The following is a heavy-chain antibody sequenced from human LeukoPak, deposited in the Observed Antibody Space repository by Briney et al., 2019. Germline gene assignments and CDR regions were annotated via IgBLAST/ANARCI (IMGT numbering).Heavy chain of an antibody. V-gene: IGHV3-48*01. J-gene: IGHJ3*02. D-gene: IGHD3-22*01. Sequence: GGSLRLSCAASGFTFSSYSMNWVRQAPGKGLEWVSYISSSSSTIYYADSVKGRFTISRDNAKNSLYLQMNSLRAEDTAVYYCARDRSYYDSSGLLGRSHAFDIWGQGTMVTVSS. CDR2: ISSSSSTI. CDR3: ARDRSYYDSSGLLGRSHAFDI. CDR1: GFTFSSYS.